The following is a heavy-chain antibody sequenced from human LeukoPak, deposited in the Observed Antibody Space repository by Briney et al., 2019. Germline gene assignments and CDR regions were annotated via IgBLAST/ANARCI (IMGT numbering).Heavy chain of an antibody. D-gene: IGHD2-2*01. J-gene: IGHJ3*02. CDR2: ISSSSSTI. CDR3: ARDSSYCSSTSCYPDAFDI. Sequence: GGSLRLSCAASGFTFSSYSMNWVRQAPGKGLEWVSYISSSSSTIYYADSVKGRFTISRDNAKNSLYLQMNSLRAEDTAVYYCARDSSYCSSTSCYPDAFDIWGQGAMVTVSS. CDR1: GFTFSSYS. V-gene: IGHV3-48*01.